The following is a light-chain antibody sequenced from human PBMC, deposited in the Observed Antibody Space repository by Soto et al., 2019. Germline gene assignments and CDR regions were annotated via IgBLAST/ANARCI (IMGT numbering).Light chain of an antibody. CDR2: DAS. Sequence: DIQMTQSPSTLSASVGDRVTITCRASQSLNNDLAWYQQKPGKAPNLLIYDASTLERGVSSRFSGTGSGTEFTLAISSLQPDDFATYYCQQYHRSSVTFGQGTRLEIK. CDR3: QQYHRSSVT. V-gene: IGKV1-5*01. CDR1: QSLNND. J-gene: IGKJ5*01.